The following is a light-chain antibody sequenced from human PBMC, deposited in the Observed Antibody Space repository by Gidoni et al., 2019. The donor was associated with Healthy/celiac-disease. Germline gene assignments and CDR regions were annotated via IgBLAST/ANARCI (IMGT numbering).Light chain of an antibody. CDR1: SSNTGAGYD. V-gene: IGLV1-40*01. CDR2: CNS. J-gene: IGLJ2*01. Sequence: QSVLTQPPSVSGAPGQRVTISCTGSSSNTGAGYDVPWYQQLPGTAPKLLIYCNSNRPSGVPDRFSGSKSGTSASLAITGLQAEDEADYYCQSYDSSLSDVVFGGGTKLTVL. CDR3: QSYDSSLSDVV.